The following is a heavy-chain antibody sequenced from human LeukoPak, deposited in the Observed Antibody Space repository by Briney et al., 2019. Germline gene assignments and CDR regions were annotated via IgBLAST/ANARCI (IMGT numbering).Heavy chain of an antibody. V-gene: IGHV1-24*01. CDR3: ARDLPPDYGDYYFDY. Sequence: GASVKVSCKVSGYTLTELSMHWVRQAPGKGLEWMGGFDPEDGETIYAQKFQGRVTITADKSTSTAYMELSSLRSEDTAVYYCARDLPPDYGDYYFDYWGQGTLVTVSS. CDR2: FDPEDGET. CDR1: GYTLTELS. J-gene: IGHJ4*02. D-gene: IGHD4-17*01.